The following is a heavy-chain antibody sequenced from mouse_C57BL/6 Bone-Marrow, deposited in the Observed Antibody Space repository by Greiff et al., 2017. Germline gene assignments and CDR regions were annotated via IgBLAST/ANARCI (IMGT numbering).Heavy chain of an antibody. CDR1: GYTFTSYW. Sequence: QVHVKQPGAELVKPGASVKMSCKASGYTFTSYWITWVKQRPGQGLEWIGDIYPGSGSTNYNEKFKSKATLTVDTSSSTAYMQLSSLTSEDSAVYYCARHYYDGSSSVYCAMDYAGQGPAVPVS. CDR2: IYPGSGST. J-gene: IGHJ4*01. D-gene: IGHD1-1*01. CDR3: ARHYYDGSSSVYCAMDY. V-gene: IGHV1-55*01.